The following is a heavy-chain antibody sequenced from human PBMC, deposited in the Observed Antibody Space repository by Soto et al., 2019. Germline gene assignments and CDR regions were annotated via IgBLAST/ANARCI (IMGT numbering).Heavy chain of an antibody. Sequence: SETLSLTXAVYGGSFSGYYWSWIRQPPGKGLEWIGEINHSGSTNYNPSLKSRVTISVDTSKNQFSLKLSSVTAADTAVYHCARGHWFDPWGQGTLVTVSS. CDR1: GGSFSGYY. CDR2: INHSGST. CDR3: ARGHWFDP. V-gene: IGHV4-34*01. J-gene: IGHJ5*02.